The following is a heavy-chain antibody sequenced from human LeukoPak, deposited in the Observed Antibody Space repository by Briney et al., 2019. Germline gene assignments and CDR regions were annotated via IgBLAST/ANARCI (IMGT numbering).Heavy chain of an antibody. CDR2: INPSGGST. J-gene: IGHJ6*04. V-gene: IGHV1-46*01. D-gene: IGHD6-25*01. Sequence: EASVKVSCKASGYTFTSYYMHWVRQAPGQGLEWMGIINPSGGSTSYAQKFQGRVTMTRDTSTSTVYMELSSLRSEDTAVCYCASEHEPAYYGMDVWGKGTTVTVSS. CDR3: ASEHEPAYYGMDV. CDR1: GYTFTSYY.